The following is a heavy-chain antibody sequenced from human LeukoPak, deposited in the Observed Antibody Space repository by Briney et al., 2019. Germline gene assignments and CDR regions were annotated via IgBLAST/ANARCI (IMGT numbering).Heavy chain of an antibody. V-gene: IGHV3-74*01. D-gene: IGHD2-15*01. J-gene: IGHJ4*02. CDR1: GFTFSGNW. CDR2: IDNDGSST. CDR3: VRGWFGRDY. Sequence: PGGSLRLSCAASGFTFSGNWMHWVRQAPGKGLEWVSRIDNDGSSTVYADFAEGRFTISRENAENTLYLQMSSLRVEDTAVYYCVRGWFGRDYWGQGTLVTVSS.